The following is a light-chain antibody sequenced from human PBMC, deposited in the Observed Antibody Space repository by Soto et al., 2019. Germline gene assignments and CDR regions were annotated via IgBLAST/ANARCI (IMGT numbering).Light chain of an antibody. CDR2: DVS. Sequence: QSVLTQPASVSGSPGQSITISCTGTSSDVGGYNYVSWYQQHPGEAPKLMIYDVSNRPSGVSNRFSGSKSGNTAPLTISGLQAEDEADYYCSSYTSSSTYVFGTGTKVTVL. CDR1: SSDVGGYNY. V-gene: IGLV2-14*01. J-gene: IGLJ1*01. CDR3: SSYTSSSTYV.